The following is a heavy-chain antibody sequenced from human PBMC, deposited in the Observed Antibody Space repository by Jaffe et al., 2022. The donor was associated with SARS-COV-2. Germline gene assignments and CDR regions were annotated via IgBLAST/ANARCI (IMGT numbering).Heavy chain of an antibody. J-gene: IGHJ4*02. CDR2: TSSDGIIT. CDR1: GFTFSSYN. CDR3: VKPYDY. V-gene: IGHV3-64D*09. Sequence: EVQLVESGGGLVQPGGSLRLSCSASGFTFSSYNIHWVRQAPGKGLEYVSSTSSDGIITYYTDSVKGRFTMSRDNSKNTVSLQMSSLRVEDTAVYYCVKPYDYWGQGTLVTVSS.